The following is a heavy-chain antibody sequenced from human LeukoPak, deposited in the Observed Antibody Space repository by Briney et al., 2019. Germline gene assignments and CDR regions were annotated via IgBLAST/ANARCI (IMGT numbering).Heavy chain of an antibody. D-gene: IGHD3-3*01. CDR2: IYSGDST. V-gene: IGHV3-53*01. Sequence: GGSLRLSCAASGFTVSSSYMSWVRQAPGKGLEWVSVIYSGDSTYYADSVKGRFTISRDNSKNTLYLQMNSLRAEDTAVYYCARCSGRVRFFGFDYWGQGTLVTVSS. CDR3: ARCSGRVRFFGFDY. J-gene: IGHJ4*02. CDR1: GFTVSSSY.